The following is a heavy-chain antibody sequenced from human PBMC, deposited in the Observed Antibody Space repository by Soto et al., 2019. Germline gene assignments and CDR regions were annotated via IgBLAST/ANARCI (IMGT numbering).Heavy chain of an antibody. J-gene: IGHJ5*02. D-gene: IGHD5-12*01. CDR2: IYYSGST. CDR3: ARDPVDGYAFFDN. V-gene: IGHV4-31*03. Sequence: SETLSLTCTVSGGSISSGGYYWSWIRQHPGKGLEWIGYIYYSGSTYYKPYLKSRVTISVDTSKNQFSLKLTSVTAEDTAVYWCARDPVDGYAFFDNWGQGALVTVSS. CDR1: GGSISSGGYY.